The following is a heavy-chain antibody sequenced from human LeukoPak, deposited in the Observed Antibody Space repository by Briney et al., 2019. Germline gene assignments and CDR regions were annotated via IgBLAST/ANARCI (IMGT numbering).Heavy chain of an antibody. J-gene: IGHJ3*02. D-gene: IGHD3-22*01. CDR3: ARGLVPRYYYDSSGYSEAFDI. Sequence: SETLSLTCAVYGGSFSGYYWSWIRQPPGKGLEWIGEINHSRSTNYNPSLQSRVTISVDTSKIQFSLKLSSLTAADTSVYYCARGLVPRYYYDSSGYSEAFDIWGQGTMVTVSS. CDR1: GGSFSGYY. V-gene: IGHV4-34*01. CDR2: INHSRST.